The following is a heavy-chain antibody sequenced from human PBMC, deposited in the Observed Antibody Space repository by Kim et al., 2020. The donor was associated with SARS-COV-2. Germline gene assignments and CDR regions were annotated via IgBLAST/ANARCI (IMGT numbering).Heavy chain of an antibody. CDR1: GGTFSSYA. V-gene: IGHV1-69*13. D-gene: IGHD3-10*01. Sequence: SVKVSCKASGGTFSSYAISWVRQAPGQGLEWMGGIIPIFGTANYAQKFQGRVTITADESTSTAYMELSSLRSEDTAVYYCARDPWYYYGSSYGMDVWGQGTTVTVSS. CDR2: IIPIFGTA. CDR3: ARDPWYYYGSSYGMDV. J-gene: IGHJ6*02.